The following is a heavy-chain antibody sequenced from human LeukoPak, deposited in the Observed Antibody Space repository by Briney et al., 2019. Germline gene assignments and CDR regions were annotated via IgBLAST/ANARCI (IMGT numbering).Heavy chain of an antibody. V-gene: IGHV4-34*01. Sequence: PSETLSLTCAVYGGSFIGNYWSWVRQPPGKGLEWIGSIYHSGSTYYNPSLKSRVTISVDTSKNQFSLKLSSVTAADTAVYYCARQKPSGTLFDYWGQGTLVTVSS. CDR3: ARQKPSGTLFDY. CDR1: GGSFIGNY. J-gene: IGHJ4*02. D-gene: IGHD1-14*01. CDR2: IYHSGST.